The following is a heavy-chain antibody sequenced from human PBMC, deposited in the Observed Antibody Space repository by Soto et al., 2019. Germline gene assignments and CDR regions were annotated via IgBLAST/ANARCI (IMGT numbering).Heavy chain of an antibody. CDR3: AATGGHYFGLDI. J-gene: IGHJ6*02. D-gene: IGHD2-8*02. CDR2: ISGYNGNT. V-gene: IGHV1-18*01. Sequence: QAQLLQSGGEVKKPGASVKVSCNSSDHTFTYYGINWVRRAPGQGLEWMGWISGYNGNTKYAQKFQDRVTMSADTTTRKAYMEMRSLTSDNTAVYFCAATGGHYFGLDIWGQGTTVTVSS. CDR1: DHTFTYYG.